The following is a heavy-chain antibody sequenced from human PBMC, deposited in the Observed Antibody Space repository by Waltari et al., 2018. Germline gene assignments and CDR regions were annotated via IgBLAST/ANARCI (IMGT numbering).Heavy chain of an antibody. D-gene: IGHD4-17*01. CDR2: TRNKANSYTT. V-gene: IGHV3-72*01. CDR3: ARVAVYGYFDY. CDR1: GFTFSDHY. J-gene: IGHJ4*02. Sequence: EVQLVESGGGLVQPGGSLRLSCAASGFTFSDHYMDWVRQAPGKGLEWVGRTRNKANSYTTEYAASVKGRFTISRDDSKNSLYLQMNSLKTEDTAVYYCARVAVYGYFDYWGQGTLVTVSS.